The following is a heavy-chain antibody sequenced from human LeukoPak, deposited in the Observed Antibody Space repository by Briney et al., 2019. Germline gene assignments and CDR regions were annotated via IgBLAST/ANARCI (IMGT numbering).Heavy chain of an antibody. J-gene: IGHJ4*02. CDR1: GGSISSYY. CDR2: TYTSGST. CDR3: ARGERYGNFDY. D-gene: IGHD5-18*01. V-gene: IGHV4-4*09. Sequence: SETLSLTCTVSGGSISSYYWSWIRQPPGKGLEWIGYTYTSGSTNYNPSLKSRVTISVDTSKNQFSLKLSSVTAADTAVYYCARGERYGNFDYWGQGTLVTVSS.